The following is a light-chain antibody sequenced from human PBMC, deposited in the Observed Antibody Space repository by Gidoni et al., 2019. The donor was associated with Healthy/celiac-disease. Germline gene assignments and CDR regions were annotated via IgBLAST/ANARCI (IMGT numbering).Light chain of an antibody. CDR3: MQALQTLLT. CDR1: QSLLHSNGYNY. Sequence: DIVMTQSPLSLPVTPGEPASISCRSSQSLLHSNGYNYLDWYLQKPGQSPQLLIDLGSNRASGVPDRFSGSGSGTDFTLKISRVEAEDVGVYYCMQALQTLLTFXGXTKVXIK. J-gene: IGKJ4*01. V-gene: IGKV2-28*01. CDR2: LGS.